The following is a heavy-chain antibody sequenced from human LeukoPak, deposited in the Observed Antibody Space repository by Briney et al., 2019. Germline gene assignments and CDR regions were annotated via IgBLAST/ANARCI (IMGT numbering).Heavy chain of an antibody. J-gene: IGHJ4*02. CDR2: IWFDGSIK. CDR1: GFTFSIYG. Sequence: GVSLRLSCAASGFTFSIYGMHWVRQAPGKRLEWVAVIWFDGSIKFYADALKGRLSISRDNSKNTVYLQMNSLRPGDTAVYYCARDEGGSIDYWGQGTLVTV. V-gene: IGHV3-33*01. CDR3: ARDEGGSIDY. D-gene: IGHD5-12*01.